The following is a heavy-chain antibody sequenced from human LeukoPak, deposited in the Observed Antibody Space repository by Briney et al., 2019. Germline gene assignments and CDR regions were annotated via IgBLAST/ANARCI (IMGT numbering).Heavy chain of an antibody. V-gene: IGHV4-39*01. J-gene: IGHJ5*02. D-gene: IGHD3-10*01. CDR1: AGSISSDSYY. Sequence: KPSETLSLTCTVSAGSISSDSYYWSWIRQPPGKGLERIGEINHSGSTNYNPSLKSRVTISVDTSKNQFSLKLSSVTAADTAVYYCARHVSRRVTMVRGDNWFDPWGQGTLVTVSS. CDR3: ARHVSRRVTMVRGDNWFDP. CDR2: INHSGST.